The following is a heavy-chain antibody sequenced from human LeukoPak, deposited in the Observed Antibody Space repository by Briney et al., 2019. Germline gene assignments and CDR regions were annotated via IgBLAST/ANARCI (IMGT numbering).Heavy chain of an antibody. Sequence: GGSLRLSCAASGFTFSRYWMTWVRQAPGKGLEWVANIKHDGSEKYYLDSVKGRFTISRDNAKNSLYLQMNSLRAEDTAVYYCAKGKTYLKPNSSGNDYWGQGTLVTVSS. D-gene: IGHD6-19*01. V-gene: IGHV3-7*03. CDR2: IKHDGSEK. CDR1: GFTFSRYW. CDR3: AKGKTYLKPNSSGNDY. J-gene: IGHJ4*02.